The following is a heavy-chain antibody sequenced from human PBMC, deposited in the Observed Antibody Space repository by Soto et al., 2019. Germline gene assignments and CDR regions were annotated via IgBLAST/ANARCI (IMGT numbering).Heavy chain of an antibody. CDR1: GFPFSSYS. J-gene: IGHJ5*02. D-gene: IGHD5-12*01. Sequence: PGGTLRLSCAASGFPFSSYSMNWVRQAPGKGLEWVSYISSSSSTIYYADSVKGRFTISRDNAKNSLYLQMNSLRAEDTAVYYCARVARFLFDPWGQGTLVTVSS. CDR2: ISSSSSTI. V-gene: IGHV3-48*01. CDR3: ARVARFLFDP.